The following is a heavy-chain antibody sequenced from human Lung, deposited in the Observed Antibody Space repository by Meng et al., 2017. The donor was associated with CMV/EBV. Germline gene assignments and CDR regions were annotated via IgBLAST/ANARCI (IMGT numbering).Heavy chain of an antibody. CDR3: ARGYCSSTSCYTWMDY. Sequence: ASXXVSCKASGYTFTGYYMHWVRQAPGQGLEWMGWINPNSGGTNYVQKFQGRVTMTRDTSISTAYMELSRLRSDDTAVYYCARGYCSSTSCYTWMDYWGQGTXVTVSS. CDR1: GYTFTGYY. J-gene: IGHJ4*02. V-gene: IGHV1-2*02. CDR2: INPNSGGT. D-gene: IGHD2-2*02.